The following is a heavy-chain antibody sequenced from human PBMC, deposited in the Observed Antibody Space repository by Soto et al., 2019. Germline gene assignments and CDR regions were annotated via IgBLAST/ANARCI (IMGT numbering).Heavy chain of an antibody. D-gene: IGHD2-2*01. Sequence: GESLKISCTGSGYAFTSYWIAWVRQMPGKGLEWMGVIYPGDSDTRYSPSFQGQVTISADKSITTAYLQWSSLKASDTAMYYCARGYWTTTIREPWFDTWGQGTLVTVSS. CDR1: GYAFTSYW. CDR2: IYPGDSDT. J-gene: IGHJ5*02. CDR3: ARGYWTTTIREPWFDT. V-gene: IGHV5-51*01.